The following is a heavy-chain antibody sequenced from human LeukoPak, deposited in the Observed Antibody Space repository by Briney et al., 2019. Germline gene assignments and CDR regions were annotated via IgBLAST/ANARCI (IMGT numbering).Heavy chain of an antibody. CDR1: GFRFSNFG. V-gene: IGHV3-23*01. J-gene: IGHJ4*02. CDR3: TRDQCGAFCSGD. D-gene: IGHD2-15*01. Sequence: HPGESLRLSCAASGFRFSNFGMTWVRQAPGKGLEWVSTITTDGGTTYYADAVKGRFTISRDNSRSTLSLQMNSLRDEDTALYYCTRDQCGAFCSGDWGQGTLVTVSS. CDR2: ITTDGGTT.